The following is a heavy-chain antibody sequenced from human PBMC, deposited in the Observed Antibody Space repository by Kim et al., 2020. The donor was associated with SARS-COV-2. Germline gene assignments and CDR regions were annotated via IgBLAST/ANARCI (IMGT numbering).Heavy chain of an antibody. J-gene: IGHJ6*02. D-gene: IGHD3-10*01. V-gene: IGHV3-30*04. CDR1: GFTFSSYA. CDR3: ARDRYYGSGSHIKGYYYGMDV. Sequence: GGSLRLSCAASGFTFSSYAMHWVRQAPGKGLEWVAVISYDGSNKYYADSVKGRFTISRDNSKNTLYLQMNSLRAEDTAVYYCARDRYYGSGSHIKGYYYGMDVWGQGTTVTVSS. CDR2: ISYDGSNK.